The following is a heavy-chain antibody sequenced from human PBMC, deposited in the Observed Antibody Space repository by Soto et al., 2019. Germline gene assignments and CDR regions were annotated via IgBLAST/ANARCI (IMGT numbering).Heavy chain of an antibody. D-gene: IGHD1-26*01. V-gene: IGHV1-3*01. CDR1: GYTFTSYA. Sequence: ASVKVSCKASGYTFTSYAMHWVRQAPGQRLEWMGWINAGNGNTKHSQKFQGRVTITRDTSASTAYMELSSLRSEDTAVYYCARGLGLYYFDYWGQGTLVTVSS. CDR2: INAGNGNT. CDR3: ARGLGLYYFDY. J-gene: IGHJ4*02.